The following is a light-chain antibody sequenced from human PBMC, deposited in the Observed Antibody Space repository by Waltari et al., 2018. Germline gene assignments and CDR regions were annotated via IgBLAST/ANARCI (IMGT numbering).Light chain of an antibody. CDR3: QKYGTLPAT. V-gene: IGKV3-20*01. J-gene: IGKJ1*01. CDR2: EAS. Sequence: IVLTQSPGTLSLPPGERATLSCRASQSVSRFLAWYQHKPGQAPRLLIYEASSRATGIPDRFSGSGSGTDFSLTISRLEPEDFAVYYCQKYGTLPATFGQGTKVEIK. CDR1: QSVSRF.